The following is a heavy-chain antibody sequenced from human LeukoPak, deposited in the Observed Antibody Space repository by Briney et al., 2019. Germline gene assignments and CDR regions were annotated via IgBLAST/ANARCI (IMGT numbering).Heavy chain of an antibody. CDR2: ISYGGSNK. V-gene: IGHV3-30-3*01. J-gene: IGHJ6*02. D-gene: IGHD2-21*01. CDR3: ARVSGDSYYYGMDV. CDR1: GFTFSSYA. Sequence: GGSLRLSCAASGFTFSSYAMHWVRQAPGKGLEWVAVISYGGSNKYYADSVKGRFTISRDNSKNTLYLQMNSLRAEDTAVYYCARVSGDSYYYGMDVWGQGTTVTVSS.